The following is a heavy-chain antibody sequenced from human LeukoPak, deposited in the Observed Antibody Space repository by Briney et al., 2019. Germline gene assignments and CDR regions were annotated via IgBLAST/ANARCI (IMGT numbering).Heavy chain of an antibody. CDR3: ARVSTVPNSWFDP. D-gene: IGHD4-17*01. J-gene: IGHJ5*02. CDR1: GYTFTGYY. CDR2: INPNSGGT. V-gene: IGHV1-2*02. Sequence: ASVKVSCKASGYTFTGYYMHWVRQAPGQGLEWMGWINPNSGGTNYAQKFQGRVTMTRDTSISTAYMELSSLRSEDTAVYYCARVSTVPNSWFDPWGKGTLVTVSS.